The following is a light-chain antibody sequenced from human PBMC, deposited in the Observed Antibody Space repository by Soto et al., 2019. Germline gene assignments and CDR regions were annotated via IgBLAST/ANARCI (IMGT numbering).Light chain of an antibody. V-gene: IGKV3-20*01. CDR3: QQYSRSPT. J-gene: IGKJ4*01. CDR1: ESISRDY. Sequence: IVLTQSPGTLSLSPGQRATLSCRASESISRDYLAWYQQRLGQAPRLLIYGASSGATGIPDRFSGSGSGTDFTLTISRLEPEDFAVYYCQQYSRSPTFGGGTKVEIK. CDR2: GAS.